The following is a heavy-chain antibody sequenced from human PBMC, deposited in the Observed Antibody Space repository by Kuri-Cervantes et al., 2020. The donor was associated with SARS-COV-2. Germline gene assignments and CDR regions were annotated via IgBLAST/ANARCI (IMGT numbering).Heavy chain of an antibody. CDR1: GLTFSSYE. Sequence: GESLKISCAASGLTFSSYEMNWVRQAPGEGLEWVASITSGGDTMYYADSVKGRFTISRDNPKNSLFLQMNSLRAEDTAVYYCATEAPHSSGWNWGQGTLVTVSS. CDR3: ATEAPHSSGWN. V-gene: IGHV3-48*03. D-gene: IGHD6-19*01. CDR2: ITSGGDTM. J-gene: IGHJ4*02.